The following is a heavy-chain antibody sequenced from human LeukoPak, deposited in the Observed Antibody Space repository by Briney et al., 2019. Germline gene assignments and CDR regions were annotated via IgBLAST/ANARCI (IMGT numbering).Heavy chain of an antibody. CDR2: INPNSGGT. CDR3: VRGWYDNHFDC. V-gene: IGHV1-2*02. Sequence: ASVKVSCKASGYTFTVYYMHWVRQAPGQGLEWMGWINPNSGGTSYAQKFQSRVTMTRDTSISTAYMDLSRLRYDDTAAYYCVRGWYDNHFDCWGQGTLVTVSS. J-gene: IGHJ4*02. D-gene: IGHD6-13*01. CDR1: GYTFTVYY.